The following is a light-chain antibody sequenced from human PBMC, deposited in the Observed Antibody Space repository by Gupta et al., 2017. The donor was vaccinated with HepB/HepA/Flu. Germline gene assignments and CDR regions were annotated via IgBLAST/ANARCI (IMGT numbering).Light chain of an antibody. CDR1: SSNIGAGYD. CDR3: QSYDSSLGGHVV. CDR2: GNS. V-gene: IGLV1-40*01. J-gene: IGLJ2*01. Sequence: QSVLTQPPSVSGAPGQRVSIACTGSSSNIGAGYDVHWYQQLPGTAPKLLIYGNSNRHSGGPDRFSGSKSGTSASLAITGLQAEDEADYYCQSYDSSLGGHVVFGGGTKLTVL.